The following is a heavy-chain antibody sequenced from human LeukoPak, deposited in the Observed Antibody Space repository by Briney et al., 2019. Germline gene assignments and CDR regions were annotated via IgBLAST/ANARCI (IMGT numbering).Heavy chain of an antibody. CDR1: GGSISSSNW. Sequence: PSETLSLTCAVSGGSISSSNWWSWVRQPPGKGLEWIGEIHHSGSTNYNPSLKSRVTISVDKSKNQFSLKLSSVTAADTAVYYCAKDPYGGNPFGYWGQGTLVTVSS. V-gene: IGHV4-4*02. D-gene: IGHD4-23*01. J-gene: IGHJ4*02. CDR2: IHHSGST. CDR3: AKDPYGGNPFGY.